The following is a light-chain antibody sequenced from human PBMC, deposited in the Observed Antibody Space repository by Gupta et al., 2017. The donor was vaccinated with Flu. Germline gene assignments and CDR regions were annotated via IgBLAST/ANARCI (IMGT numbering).Light chain of an antibody. CDR1: SSNIGAGYD. Sequence: QSVLTQPPSVSGAPGQRVTISCTGSSSNIGAGYDVHWYQKLPGTAPKLLIYGNSNRPSGVPDRFSGSKSGTSASLAITGLQAEDEADYYCQSSDSSLSGSVFGGGTKLTVL. CDR3: QSSDSSLSGSV. J-gene: IGLJ3*02. V-gene: IGLV1-40*01. CDR2: GNS.